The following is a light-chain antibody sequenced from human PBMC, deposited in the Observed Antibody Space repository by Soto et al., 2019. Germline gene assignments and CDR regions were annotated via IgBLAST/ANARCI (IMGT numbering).Light chain of an antibody. Sequence: QSALTQPPSASGSPGQSVTSACTGTSSDVGGYNYVSWYQQHPVKAPKLMIYEVSKRPSGVPDRFSGSKSGNTASLTVSGLQPEDEADYYCSSYAGSNKSVFGTGTKLTVL. CDR1: SSDVGGYNY. CDR2: EVS. CDR3: SSYAGSNKSV. J-gene: IGLJ1*01. V-gene: IGLV2-8*01.